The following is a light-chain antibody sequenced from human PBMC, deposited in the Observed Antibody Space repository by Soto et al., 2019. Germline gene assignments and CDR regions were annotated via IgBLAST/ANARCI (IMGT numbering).Light chain of an antibody. CDR2: STS. V-gene: IGLV1-44*01. CDR3: AAWDDRLDVYV. CDR1: SSNIGSNT. Sequence: QSVLTQPPSASGTPGQIVAISCSRSSSNIGSNTVTWYQQLPGTAPKLLIYSTSQRSSGVPGRFSGCKSGASASLSISGLQSEDEADYYCAAWDDRLDVYVFGKGTKVTVL. J-gene: IGLJ1*01.